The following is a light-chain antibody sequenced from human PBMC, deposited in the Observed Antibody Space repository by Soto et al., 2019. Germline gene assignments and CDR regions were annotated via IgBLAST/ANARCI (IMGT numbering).Light chain of an antibody. V-gene: IGKV1-39*01. CDR3: QQSFSTPPYT. CDR1: QRISSH. Sequence: DIQMTQSPSSLSASVGDRVTITCRASQRISSHLNWYQQKPGKAPKILIYAASSLQSGVPSRFSGSGSGTDSNHTINSLQPEDFATYYCQQSFSTPPYTFGQGTKLEIK. J-gene: IGKJ2*01. CDR2: AAS.